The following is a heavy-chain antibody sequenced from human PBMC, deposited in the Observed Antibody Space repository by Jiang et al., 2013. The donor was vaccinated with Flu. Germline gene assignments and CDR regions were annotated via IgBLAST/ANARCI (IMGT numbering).Heavy chain of an antibody. D-gene: IGHD4-17*01. CDR2: VYYSGIT. J-gene: IGHJ6*02. V-gene: IGHV4-39*01. Sequence: QLVESGPGLVKPSETLSLTCTVSGGSVSSSNYYWGWIRQPPGKGLEWIGSVYYSGITHYNPSLKSRVTISVDTSKSQFSLKLSFVTAADTAVYYCARLDYRDGYYFYGMDVWGRGTTVTVSS. CDR1: GGSVSSSNYY. CDR3: ARLDYRDGYYFYGMDV.